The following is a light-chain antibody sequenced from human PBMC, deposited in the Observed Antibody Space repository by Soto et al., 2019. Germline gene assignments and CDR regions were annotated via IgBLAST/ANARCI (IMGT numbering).Light chain of an antibody. CDR1: QGIRND. V-gene: IGKV1-6*01. Sequence: ALQMTQSPSSLSASVGARVTITCRASQGIRNDLGWYQQKPGKAPKLLIYAASSLQSGVPSRFSVSGYGTAGTITISSLQPEDCETYYGLQDYHYPLTFGGGTKVDIK. J-gene: IGKJ4*01. CDR2: AAS. CDR3: LQDYHYPLT.